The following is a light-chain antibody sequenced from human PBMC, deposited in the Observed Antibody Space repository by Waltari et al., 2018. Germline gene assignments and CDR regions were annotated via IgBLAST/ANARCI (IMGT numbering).Light chain of an antibody. CDR3: QQYGYTLWT. CDR1: QTISNSH. Sequence: EIVLTQSPGTLSLSPGERATLSCRASQTISNSHLAWYQQKPGQAPRLLIYSASSRATGIPDMFSGSGSGTDFTLTISRLEPEDLGVYYCQQYGYTLWTFGQGTKVEIK. CDR2: SAS. J-gene: IGKJ1*01. V-gene: IGKV3-20*01.